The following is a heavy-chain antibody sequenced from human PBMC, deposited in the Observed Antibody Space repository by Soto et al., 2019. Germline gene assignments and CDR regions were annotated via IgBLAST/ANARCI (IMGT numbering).Heavy chain of an antibody. V-gene: IGHV4-61*01. CDR3: ARVRVYYEGFYYFDY. Sequence: SETLSLTCTVSGGSVSSGSYYWSWIRQPPGKGLEWIGYIYYSGSTNYNPSLKSRVTISVDTSKNQFSLKLSSVTAADTAVYYCARVRVYYEGFYYFDYWGQGTLVTVSS. D-gene: IGHD3-3*01. CDR2: IYYSGST. J-gene: IGHJ4*02. CDR1: GGSVSSGSYY.